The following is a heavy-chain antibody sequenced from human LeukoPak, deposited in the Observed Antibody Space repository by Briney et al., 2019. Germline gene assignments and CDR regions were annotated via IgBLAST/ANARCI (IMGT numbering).Heavy chain of an antibody. CDR3: ARGLRVVVTANWFDP. D-gene: IGHD2-21*02. J-gene: IGHJ5*02. Sequence: PSETLSLTCTVSGGSIGSGGYYWSWIRQHPGKGLEWIGYIYHSGSSYHNPSLKSRVTISVDTSKKQFSLKLSSVTAADTAVYYCARGLRVVVTANWFDPWGQGTLVTVSS. CDR2: IYHSGSS. CDR1: GGSIGSGGYY. V-gene: IGHV4-31*03.